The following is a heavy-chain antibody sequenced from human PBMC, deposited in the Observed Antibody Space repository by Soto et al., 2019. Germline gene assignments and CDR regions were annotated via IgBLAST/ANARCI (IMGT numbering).Heavy chain of an antibody. D-gene: IGHD6-19*01. CDR2: IRSEIDGETT. J-gene: IGHJ4*02. CDR1: GFTFSRAW. Sequence: EVQLVESGGGLVKPWGSLRLSCAASGFTFSRAWMNWVRQVPGKGLEWVALIRSEIDGETTDYAAPVQGRVTISRDDSKSTLYLQINSLKTEDTGVYYCTTDRLQSAGWLIDYWGLGTLVTVSS. CDR3: TTDRLQSAGWLIDY. V-gene: IGHV3-15*07.